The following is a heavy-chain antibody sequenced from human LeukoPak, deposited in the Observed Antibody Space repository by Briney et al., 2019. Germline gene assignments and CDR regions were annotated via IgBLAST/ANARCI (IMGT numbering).Heavy chain of an antibody. Sequence: SETLSLTCTVSGGSISSSSYYWGWIRQPPGKGLEWIGSIYYSGSTYYNPSLKSRVTISVDTSKNQFSLKLSSVTAADTAVYYCARDQGGNPHNWFDPWGQGTLVTVSS. J-gene: IGHJ5*02. V-gene: IGHV4-39*07. CDR2: IYYSGST. D-gene: IGHD3-16*01. CDR3: ARDQGGNPHNWFDP. CDR1: GGSISSSSYY.